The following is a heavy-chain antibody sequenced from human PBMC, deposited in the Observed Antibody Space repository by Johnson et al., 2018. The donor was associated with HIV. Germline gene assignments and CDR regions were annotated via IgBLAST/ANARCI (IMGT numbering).Heavy chain of an antibody. CDR1: GITFSSYA. D-gene: IGHD2-15*01. V-gene: IGHV3-7*05. Sequence: VQLVESGGGLEQPGGSLRLSCAASGITFSSYAMSWVRQAPGKGLEWVANIKQDGSEKQYVDSVKGRFTISRDNAKNSLYLQMNSLRAEDTALYYCAGGRIGAFDIWGQGTMVTVSS. CDR3: AGGRIGAFDI. CDR2: IKQDGSEK. J-gene: IGHJ3*02.